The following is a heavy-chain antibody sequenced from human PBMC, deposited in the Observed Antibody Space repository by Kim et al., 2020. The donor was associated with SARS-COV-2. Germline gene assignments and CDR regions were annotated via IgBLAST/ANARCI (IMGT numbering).Heavy chain of an antibody. CDR1: GFTFSNAW. D-gene: IGHD1-7*01. Sequence: GGSLRLSCAASGFTFSNAWMSWVRQAPGKGLEWVGRIKSKTDGGTTDYAAPVKGRFTISRDDSKNTLYLQMNSLKTEDTAVYYCTTNWNYDKEPFDYWGQGTLVTVSS. J-gene: IGHJ4*02. CDR2: IKSKTDGGTT. CDR3: TTNWNYDKEPFDY. V-gene: IGHV3-15*01.